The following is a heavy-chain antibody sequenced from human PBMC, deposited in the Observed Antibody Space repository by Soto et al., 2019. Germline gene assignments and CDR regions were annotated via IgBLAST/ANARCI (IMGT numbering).Heavy chain of an antibody. CDR1: GFPFTSFA. J-gene: IGHJ4*02. D-gene: IGHD3-22*01. CDR2: ISANGVAT. Sequence: EVQLWDSGGGVVQPGGSLRLSCAASGFPFTSFAMCWLRQAPGKGLEWVSYISANGVATSYADSVKGRFTTSRDNSKNVLYLQLNSLRAEATAVYYCAKVFPRLQYDTNGWEKWCQGTLVTVSS. CDR3: AKVFPRLQYDTNGWEK. V-gene: IGHV3-23*01.